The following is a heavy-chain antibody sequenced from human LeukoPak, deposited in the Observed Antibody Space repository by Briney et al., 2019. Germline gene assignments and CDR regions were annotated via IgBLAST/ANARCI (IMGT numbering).Heavy chain of an antibody. D-gene: IGHD6-19*01. CDR1: GFTFDDYG. Sequence: PGGSLRLSCAASGFTFDDYGMSWVRQAPGKGLEWVSGINWNGGSTGYADSVKGRFTISRDNAKNSLYLQMNSLRAEDTALYYCAGHRRGWYKIPEYFQHWGQGTLVTVSS. V-gene: IGHV3-20*04. J-gene: IGHJ1*01. CDR2: INWNGGST. CDR3: AGHRRGWYKIPEYFQH.